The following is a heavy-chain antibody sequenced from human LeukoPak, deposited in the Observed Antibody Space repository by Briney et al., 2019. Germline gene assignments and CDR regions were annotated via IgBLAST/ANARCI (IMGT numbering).Heavy chain of an antibody. D-gene: IGHD7-27*01. CDR3: VRAALGIRYFDL. Sequence: SETLSLTCAVYGGSFSGYYWSWIRQPPGKGLEWIGEINHSGSTNYNPSLKSRVTISLDTSKNQFSLKLSSVTAADTAVYYCVRAALGIRYFDLWGRGTLVTVSS. J-gene: IGHJ2*01. V-gene: IGHV4-34*01. CDR1: GGSFSGYY. CDR2: INHSGST.